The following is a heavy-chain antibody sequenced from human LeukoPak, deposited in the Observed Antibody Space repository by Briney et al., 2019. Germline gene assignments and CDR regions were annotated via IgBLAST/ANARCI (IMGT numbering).Heavy chain of an antibody. Sequence: PGGSLRLSCAASGFTFSSYGMHWVRQAPGKGLEWVAFIRYDGSNKYYADSVKGRFTISRDNSKNTLYLRMNSLRAEDTAVYYCAKDLYDFWSGYAYNWFDPWGQGTLVTVSS. J-gene: IGHJ5*02. CDR2: IRYDGSNK. D-gene: IGHD3-3*01. CDR3: AKDLYDFWSGYAYNWFDP. CDR1: GFTFSSYG. V-gene: IGHV3-30*02.